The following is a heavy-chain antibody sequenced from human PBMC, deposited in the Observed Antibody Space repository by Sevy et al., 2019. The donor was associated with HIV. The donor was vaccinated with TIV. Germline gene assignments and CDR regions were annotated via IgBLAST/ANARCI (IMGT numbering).Heavy chain of an antibody. D-gene: IGHD6-13*01. CDR1: GFTFSNYG. J-gene: IGHJ4*02. V-gene: IGHV3-30*02. CDR2: IRYDGSDK. CDR3: AKDLAGPGRRYFDY. Sequence: GGSLRLSCAASGFTFSNYGMHWVRQVPGKGLEWVTFIRYDGSDKYYAASVKGRFTISRDDSKNTLYLQMDSLRPEDTVIYYCAKDLAGPGRRYFDYWGQGTLVTVSS.